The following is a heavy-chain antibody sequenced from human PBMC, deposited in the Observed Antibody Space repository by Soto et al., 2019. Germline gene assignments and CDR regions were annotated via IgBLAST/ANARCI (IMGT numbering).Heavy chain of an antibody. V-gene: IGHV4-59*01. J-gene: IGHJ4*02. CDR3: ATQIRGSFDY. CDR1: GGSISSYY. CDR2: IYYSGST. Sequence: SETLSLTCTFSGGSISSYYWSWIRPPPGKGLEWIGYIYYSGSTNYNPSLKSRVTISVDTSKNQFSLKLSSVTAADTAVYYCATQIRGSFDYWGQGTLVTVSS. D-gene: IGHD5-12*01.